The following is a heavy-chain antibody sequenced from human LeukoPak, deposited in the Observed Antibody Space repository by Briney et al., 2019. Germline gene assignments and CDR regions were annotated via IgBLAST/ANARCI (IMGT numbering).Heavy chain of an antibody. D-gene: IGHD2-21*02. CDR1: GFISGSYG. CDR2: ISYDGSKN. CDR3: AKVELAYCGGDCFSLVDD. V-gene: IGHV3-30*18. Sequence: GGSLRLSCAASGFISGSYGMHWVRQAPGKGLEWVAVISYDGSKNYYADSVRGRFAISRDNSKNTLYLQMNSVSAEDTAVYYCAKVELAYCGGDCFSLVDDWGQGTLVTVSS. J-gene: IGHJ4*02.